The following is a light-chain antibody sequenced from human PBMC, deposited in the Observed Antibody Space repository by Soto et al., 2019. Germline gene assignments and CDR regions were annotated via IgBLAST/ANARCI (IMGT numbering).Light chain of an antibody. CDR1: HRLLQTNGYNY. Sequence: DIVMTQSPLSLPVTPGEPASISCRSSHRLLQTNGYNYLDWYLQKPGQSPQLLIYLGSNRASGVPDRFSGSGSGTDFTLNSSRVEAEDVGVYYCMQALQTPWAFGQGTKVEI. V-gene: IGKV2-28*01. J-gene: IGKJ1*01. CDR2: LGS. CDR3: MQALQTPWA.